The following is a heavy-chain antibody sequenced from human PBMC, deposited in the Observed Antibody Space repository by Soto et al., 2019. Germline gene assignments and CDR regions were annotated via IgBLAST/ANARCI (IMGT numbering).Heavy chain of an antibody. CDR1: GGSISSTSYY. J-gene: IGHJ4*02. CDR3: ARGALRWSTSWDFDY. Sequence: PSETLSLTCTVSGGSISSTSYYWAWVRQPPGKGLEWIGSIYYTGATYYNPSLKSRVTISVDTSQNQFSLKLSSVTAADTAVYYCARGALRWSTSWDFDYWGQGILVTVSS. CDR2: IYYTGAT. V-gene: IGHV4-39*01. D-gene: IGHD4-17*01.